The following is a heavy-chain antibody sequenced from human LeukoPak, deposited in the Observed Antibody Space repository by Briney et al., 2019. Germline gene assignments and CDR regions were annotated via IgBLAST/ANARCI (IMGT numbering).Heavy chain of an antibody. Sequence: GGSLRLSCAASGFTVSSNYMSWVRQAPGKGLEWVSGISTRGGSTYYADSVKGRFTISRDNSKNTLYLQMNSLRAEDTAIYYCAKNRVAVAGPFDPWGQGTLVTVSS. CDR2: ISTRGGST. D-gene: IGHD6-19*01. V-gene: IGHV3-23*01. CDR1: GFTVSSNY. CDR3: AKNRVAVAGPFDP. J-gene: IGHJ5*02.